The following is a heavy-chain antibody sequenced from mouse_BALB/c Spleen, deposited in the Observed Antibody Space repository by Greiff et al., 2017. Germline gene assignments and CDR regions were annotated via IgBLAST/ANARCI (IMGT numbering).Heavy chain of an antibody. CDR3: AREGDRYEAWFAY. D-gene: IGHD2-14*01. J-gene: IGHJ3*01. CDR1: GYSFTGYF. V-gene: IGHV1-20*02. CDR2: INPYNGDT. Sequence: EVQLQQSGPELVKPGASVKISCKASGYSFTGYFMNWVMQSHGKSLEWIGRINPYNGDTFYNQKFKGKATLTVDKSSSTAHMELRSLASEDSAVYYCAREGDRYEAWFAYWGQGTLVTVSA.